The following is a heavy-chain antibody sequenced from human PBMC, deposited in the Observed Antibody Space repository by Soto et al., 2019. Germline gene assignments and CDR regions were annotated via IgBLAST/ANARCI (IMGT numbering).Heavy chain of an antibody. J-gene: IGHJ5*02. D-gene: IGHD6-13*01. CDR1: GASITGSFF. V-gene: IGHV4-4*07. Sequence: PSETLSLTCTVSGASITGSFFWSWIRQPAGKGLEWIGHIHSSGSTNYNPSLKSRVTMSVDTSKNQFSLRLMSLTAADTAVYYCARDQGVAAAGITWFDPWGQGSLVTVSS. CDR2: IHSSGST. CDR3: ARDQGVAAAGITWFDP.